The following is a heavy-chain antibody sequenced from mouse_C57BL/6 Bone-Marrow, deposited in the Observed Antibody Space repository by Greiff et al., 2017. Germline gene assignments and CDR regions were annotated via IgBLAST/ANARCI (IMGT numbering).Heavy chain of an antibody. CDR2: IYPGDGDT. CDR1: GYAFSSSW. Sequence: VQLQQSGPELVKPGASVKISCKASGYAFSSSWMNWVKQRPGKGLEWIGRIYPGDGDTNYNGKFKGKATLTADKSSSTAYMQLSRLTSEDSAVYFCARETMMTTHYFDYWGKGTTLTVSS. J-gene: IGHJ2*01. CDR3: ARETMMTTHYFDY. V-gene: IGHV1-82*01. D-gene: IGHD2-13*01.